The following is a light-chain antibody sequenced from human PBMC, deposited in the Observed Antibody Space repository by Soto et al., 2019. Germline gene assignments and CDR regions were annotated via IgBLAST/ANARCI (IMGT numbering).Light chain of an antibody. Sequence: DIVMTQSPDSLAVSLGERATINCKSSQSVLYSSNNKNYLAWYQQKPGQPPKLLIYWASTRESGVPDRFSGSGSGTDFTLTISSLQAEDVAVNYCQQYYSPPQTFGQGTKLEIK. J-gene: IGKJ2*01. CDR2: WAS. CDR1: QSVLYSSNNKNY. V-gene: IGKV4-1*01. CDR3: QQYYSPPQT.